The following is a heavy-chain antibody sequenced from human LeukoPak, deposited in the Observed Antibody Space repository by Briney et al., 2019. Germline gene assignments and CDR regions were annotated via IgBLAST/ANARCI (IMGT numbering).Heavy chain of an antibody. V-gene: IGHV3-23*01. CDR3: AKDRKGSRYYDFW. J-gene: IGHJ4*02. Sequence: GGSLRLSCVTSGFTFSNFWMSWVRQAPGKGLEWVSAISGSGGSTYYADSVKGRFTISRDNSKNTLYLQMNSLRAEDTAVYYCAKDRKGSRYYDFWGGQGTLVTVSS. D-gene: IGHD3-3*01. CDR2: ISGSGGST. CDR1: GFTFSNFW.